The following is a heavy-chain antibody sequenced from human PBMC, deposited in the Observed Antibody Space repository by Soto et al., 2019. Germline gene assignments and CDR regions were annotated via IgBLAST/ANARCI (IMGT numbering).Heavy chain of an antibody. CDR3: ATSYDSGFDP. V-gene: IGHV1-18*04. CDR1: GYSFSTYD. Sequence: LLLQSGAELKKPGASVKISCQASGYSFSTYDISWLRQAPGQGPEWMGRISPKNGNTNYAQNFQDRVTMTADTSSSTAYMELRGLRSDDTAKYYCATSYDSGFDPWGQGTLVTVSS. D-gene: IGHD3-3*01. CDR2: ISPKNGNT. J-gene: IGHJ5*02.